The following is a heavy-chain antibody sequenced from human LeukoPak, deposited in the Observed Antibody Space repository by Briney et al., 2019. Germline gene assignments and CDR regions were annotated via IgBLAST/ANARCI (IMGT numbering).Heavy chain of an antibody. CDR2: ITSGDGSP. CDR3: TKRGAYYVDY. V-gene: IGHV3-53*01. D-gene: IGHD3-16*01. J-gene: IGHJ4*02. Sequence: PGGSLRLSCAASGFTVSSNYMSWVRQTPEKGLEWVSTITSGDGSPYYADSVKGRFTISRDNSNNMLYLQMNSLRAEDTAVYYCTKRGAYYVDYWGRGIPVTVSS. CDR1: GFTVSSNY.